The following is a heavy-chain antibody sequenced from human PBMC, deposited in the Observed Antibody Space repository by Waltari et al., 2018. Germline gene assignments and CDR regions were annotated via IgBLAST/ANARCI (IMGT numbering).Heavy chain of an antibody. CDR3: VEVISGWAPFDWYDP. V-gene: IGHV3-23*01. J-gene: IGHJ5*02. CDR2: IRGSGGRT. Sequence: EVQLLESGGGLVQPGGSLRLSCAVSGFTFASHAMTWVRQAPGEWLDVVSGIRGSGGRTFSADSVKGRFTISRHNSKTTLYLQMNSLRVEDTALYYCVEVISGWAPFDWYDPWGQGTLVTVSS. D-gene: IGHD3-10*01. CDR1: GFTFASHA.